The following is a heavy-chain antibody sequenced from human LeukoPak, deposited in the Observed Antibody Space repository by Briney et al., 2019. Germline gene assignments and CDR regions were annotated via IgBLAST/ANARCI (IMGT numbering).Heavy chain of an antibody. D-gene: IGHD5-24*01. J-gene: IGHJ6*02. CDR1: GFTFSIYG. V-gene: IGHV3-53*05. CDR2: IYSGGST. Sequence: GGSLRLSCAASGFTFSIYGMSWVRQAPGKGLEWVSLIYSGGSTHYADSVKGRFSISRDSSKNTLYLQMNTLRDEDTAVYYCVRGQTSTSPGVWGQGTTVTVSS. CDR3: VRGQTSTSPGV.